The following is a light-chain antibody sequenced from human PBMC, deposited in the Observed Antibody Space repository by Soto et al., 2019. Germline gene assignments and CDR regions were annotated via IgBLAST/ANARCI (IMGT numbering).Light chain of an antibody. CDR3: QSYDSSLSGWV. CDR1: NSNIGAGYD. V-gene: IGLV1-40*01. Sequence: QSVLTQPPSVSGAPGQRVTISCPGYNSNIGAGYDVHGYQQLPGTAPKLLIYGNSNRPSGVPDRFSASKSGTSASLAITGLQAEDEADYYCQSYDSSLSGWVFGGGTQLAFL. CDR2: GNS. J-gene: IGLJ3*02.